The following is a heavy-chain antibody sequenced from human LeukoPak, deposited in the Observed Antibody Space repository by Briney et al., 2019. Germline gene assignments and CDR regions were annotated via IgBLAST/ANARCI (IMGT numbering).Heavy chain of an antibody. Sequence: PGGSLRLSCTASGLTSSDYSMNWVRQAPGKGLEWVSYISSSGSTIYYADSVKGRFTISRDNAKNSLYLQMNSLRAEDTAVYYCARGSSAWYDYWGQGTLVTVSS. D-gene: IGHD6-19*01. CDR1: GLTSSDYS. CDR2: ISSSGSTI. J-gene: IGHJ4*02. V-gene: IGHV3-48*04. CDR3: ARGSSAWYDY.